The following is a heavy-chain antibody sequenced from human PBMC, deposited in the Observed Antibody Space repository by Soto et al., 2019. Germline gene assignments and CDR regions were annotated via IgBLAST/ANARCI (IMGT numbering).Heavy chain of an antibody. CDR1: GFTFSSYW. Sequence: PGGSLRLCCAASGFTFSSYWMHWVRQVPGKGMEWVSKIDSNGIMTDYADSVKGRFSISRDNAKNSLYLQMDSLTVEDTAVYHCASLSAPVDYWGQGTLVTVSS. CDR3: ASLSAPVDY. V-gene: IGHV3-74*01. CDR2: IDSNGIMT. J-gene: IGHJ4*01. D-gene: IGHD2-2*01.